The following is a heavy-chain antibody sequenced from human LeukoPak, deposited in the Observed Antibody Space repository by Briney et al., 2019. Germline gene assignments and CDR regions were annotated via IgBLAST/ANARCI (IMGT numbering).Heavy chain of an antibody. CDR2: IYYGGST. CDR3: ARGDDYGGNFDY. J-gene: IGHJ4*02. CDR1: GGSISSYY. Sequence: PSETLSLTCTVSGGSISSYYWSWIRQPPGKELEWIGYIYYGGSTNYNPSLKSRVTISVDTSKNQFSLKLSSVTAADTAVYYCARGDDYGGNFDYWGQGTLVTVSS. V-gene: IGHV4-59*01. D-gene: IGHD4-23*01.